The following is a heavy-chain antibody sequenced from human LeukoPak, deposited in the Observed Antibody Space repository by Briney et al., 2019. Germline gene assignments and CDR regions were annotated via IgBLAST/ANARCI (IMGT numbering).Heavy chain of an antibody. D-gene: IGHD1-14*01. CDR2: INHSGST. CDR3: ARTGAFDI. Sequence: PSETLSLTCTVSGGSISSYYWSWIRQPPGKGLEWIGEINHSGSTNYNPSLKSRVTISVDTSKNQFSLKLSSVTAADTAVYYCARTGAFDIWGQGTMVTVSS. J-gene: IGHJ3*02. V-gene: IGHV4-34*01. CDR1: GGSISSYY.